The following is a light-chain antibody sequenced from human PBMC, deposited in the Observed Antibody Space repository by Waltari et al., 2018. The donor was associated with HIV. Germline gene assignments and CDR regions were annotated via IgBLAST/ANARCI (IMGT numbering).Light chain of an antibody. Sequence: QSVLTQPPSVSAAPGQKVTISCSGSSSNIENNYVSWYQQLPGTAPKPPIYDNNKRPSGIPDRFSGSKSGTSATLGITGLQTGDEADYYCGTWDSSLSAWVFGGGTKLTVL. CDR1: SSNIENNY. CDR3: GTWDSSLSAWV. J-gene: IGLJ3*02. V-gene: IGLV1-51*01. CDR2: DNN.